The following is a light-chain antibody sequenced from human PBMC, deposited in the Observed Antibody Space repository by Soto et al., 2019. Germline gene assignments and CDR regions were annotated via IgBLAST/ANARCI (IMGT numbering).Light chain of an antibody. CDR1: QSLVHSDGNTY. J-gene: IGKJ1*01. CDR2: KIS. CDR3: LQATQFPWT. Sequence: DIVVTQTPLSSPVTLGQPAAISCRSSQSLVHSDGNTYLSWLQQRPGQAPRLLLYKISNRVSGVPVRFRGRGAGTDFTLTISRVEVEDVGVYYCLQATQFPWTFGQGTKVEIK. V-gene: IGKV2-24*01.